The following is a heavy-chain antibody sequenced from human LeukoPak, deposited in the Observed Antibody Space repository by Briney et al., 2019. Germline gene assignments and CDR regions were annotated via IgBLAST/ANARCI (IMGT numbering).Heavy chain of an antibody. CDR2: IYPGDSDA. CDR1: GYSFSSYW. D-gene: IGHD3-16*01. Sequence: GESLQISCKGSGYSFSSYWIGWVRQMPGKGLEWMGIIYPGDSDARYSPSFQGQVTMSVDTSISIAYLQWSSLKASDTAMYYCARHPWGIKVADYWGQGTLVTVSS. J-gene: IGHJ4*02. V-gene: IGHV5-51*01. CDR3: ARHPWGIKVADY.